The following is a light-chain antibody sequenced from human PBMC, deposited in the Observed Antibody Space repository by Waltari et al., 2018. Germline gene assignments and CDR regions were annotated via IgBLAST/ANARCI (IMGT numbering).Light chain of an antibody. CDR1: QSIANKY. V-gene: IGKV3-20*01. J-gene: IGKJ4*01. Sequence: IVLTQSPGTLSLSPVYRATLSCRASQSIANKYVTWYRQRPGQPPSLLIVGASTRASGVPDRFSGSGFGTEFTLTISRLEPEDFAVYYCQQYGTSVTFGGGTKLEIK. CDR2: GAS. CDR3: QQYGTSVT.